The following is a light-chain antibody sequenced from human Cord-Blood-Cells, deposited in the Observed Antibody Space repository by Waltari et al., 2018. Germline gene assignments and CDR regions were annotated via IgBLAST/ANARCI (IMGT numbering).Light chain of an antibody. CDR1: SSDVGGYNN. V-gene: IGLV2-11*01. Sequence: QSALTRPRSVSGSPGQSVTISCTGTSSDVGGYNNVSLYQQHPGKAPKLMIYDVSKRPSGVPDRFSGSKSGNTASLTISGLQAEDEADYYCCSYAGSYTFDVVFGGGTKLTVL. J-gene: IGLJ2*01. CDR2: DVS. CDR3: CSYAGSYTFDVV.